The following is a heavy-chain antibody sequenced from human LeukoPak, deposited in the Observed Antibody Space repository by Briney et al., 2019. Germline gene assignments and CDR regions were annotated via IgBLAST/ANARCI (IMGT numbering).Heavy chain of an antibody. CDR1: GYTFTGYY. J-gene: IGHJ4*02. V-gene: IGHV1-2*02. CDR2: INPGSGGT. CDR3: ARGNLYYSDSSTYYPPFEY. Sequence: ASVNVSCKASGYTFTGYYMHWVRQAPGQGLEWMGWINPGSGGTNDAQKFQGRVNMTRDTSISTAYMELSRLRSHDAAIYYCARGNLYYSDSSTYYPPFEYWGQGALVTVSS. D-gene: IGHD3-22*01.